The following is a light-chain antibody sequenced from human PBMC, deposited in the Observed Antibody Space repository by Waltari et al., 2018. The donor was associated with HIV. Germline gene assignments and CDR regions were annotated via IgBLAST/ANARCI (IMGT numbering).Light chain of an antibody. V-gene: IGLV1-44*01. CDR1: NSNVGNNF. Sequence: QSVLTQTPSASRAPGQRILMSCSGTNSNVGNNFVSWFQQVSGGAPKLVIYRNDQRPSGVPARFSAAKSGSTASLAIAGLQSDDEAEYCCASWDDKLNHWVFGGGTKLTV. CDR2: RND. CDR3: ASWDDKLNHWV. J-gene: IGLJ3*02.